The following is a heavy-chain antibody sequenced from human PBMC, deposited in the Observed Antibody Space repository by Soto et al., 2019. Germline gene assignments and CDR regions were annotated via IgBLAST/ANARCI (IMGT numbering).Heavy chain of an antibody. CDR3: ARDYDSSGHLFDY. CDR1: GFTFSSYS. CDR2: ISSSSSYI. V-gene: IGHV3-21*01. Sequence: EVQLVESGGGLVKPGGSLRLSCAASGFTFSSYSMNWVRQAPGKGLEWVSSISSSSSYIYYADSVKGRFTISRDNAKNSLYLQINSLRAEDTAVYYCARDYDSSGHLFDYWGQGTLVTVSS. D-gene: IGHD3-22*01. J-gene: IGHJ4*02.